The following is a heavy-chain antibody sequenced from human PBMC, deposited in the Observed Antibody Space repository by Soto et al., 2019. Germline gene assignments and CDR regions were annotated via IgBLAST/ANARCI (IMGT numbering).Heavy chain of an antibody. D-gene: IGHD3-22*01. V-gene: IGHV1-18*01. CDR1: GYSFTRYG. CDR3: VRDDSSFPDV. J-gene: IGHJ4*02. Sequence: QVQLVQSGAEVKKLGASVKVSCQTSGYSFTRYGVSWVRQAPGQGLEWMGWISPFNGNTNYAHHFRGKITMTTDTSTNTAALEVRSLTYDDTAVYFCVRDDSSFPDVWGQGTLVTVSS. CDR2: ISPFNGNT.